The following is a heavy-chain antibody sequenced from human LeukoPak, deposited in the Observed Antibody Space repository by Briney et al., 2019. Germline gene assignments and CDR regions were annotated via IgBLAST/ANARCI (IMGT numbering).Heavy chain of an antibody. V-gene: IGHV3-30*01. D-gene: IGHD5-18*01. CDR2: ISYDGSNK. Sequence: PGGSLRLSCAASGFPFSYYALHWVRQAPGKGLEWVAVISYDGSNKYYADSVKGRFTISRDSSKSTLYLQMNSLRSEDTAVYYCARDAIPYSYAWYFDYWGQGTLVTVSS. J-gene: IGHJ4*02. CDR1: GFPFSYYA. CDR3: ARDAIPYSYAWYFDY.